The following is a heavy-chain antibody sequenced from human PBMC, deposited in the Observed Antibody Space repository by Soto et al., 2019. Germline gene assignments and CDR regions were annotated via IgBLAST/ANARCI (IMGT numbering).Heavy chain of an antibody. Sequence: PGESLKISCKGSGYSFTNYWIGWVLQMPGKGLEWMGIIYPGDSDTRYSPSFQGQVTISADKSISTAYLQWSSLKASDTAIYYCARQDGRALYYFDYWGQGTQVTVSS. J-gene: IGHJ4*02. CDR1: GYSFTNYW. CDR2: IYPGDSDT. CDR3: ARQDGRALYYFDY. V-gene: IGHV5-51*01.